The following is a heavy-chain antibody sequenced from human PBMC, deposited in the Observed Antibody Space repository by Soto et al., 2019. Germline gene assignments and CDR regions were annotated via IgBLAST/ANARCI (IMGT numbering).Heavy chain of an antibody. Sequence: QVQLVESGGGVVQPGRSLRLSCAASGFTFSSYGMHWVRQAPGKGLEWVAVISYDGSNKYYADSVKGRFTISRDNSKNTLYLQMNSLRAEDTAVYYCAKDRPDRWIQLWAPNYYYGMDVWGQGTTVTVSS. CDR2: ISYDGSNK. J-gene: IGHJ6*02. D-gene: IGHD5-18*01. CDR3: AKDRPDRWIQLWAPNYYYGMDV. V-gene: IGHV3-30*18. CDR1: GFTFSSYG.